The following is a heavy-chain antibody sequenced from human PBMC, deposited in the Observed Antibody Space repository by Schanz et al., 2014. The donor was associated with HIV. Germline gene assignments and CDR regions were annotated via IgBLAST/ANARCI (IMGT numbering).Heavy chain of an antibody. V-gene: IGHV3-30*18. CDR3: AKPEYDSRGNSQSHFDY. J-gene: IGHJ4*02. CDR1: GFNFNSYG. D-gene: IGHD3-22*01. Sequence: QVQLVESGGGVVQPGRSLRLSCVASGFNFNSYGMHWVRQAPGKGLEGVALTSYDGTKKHYADSVNGRFTISRDNSKNTLYLQMTTLRIDDTAVYYCAKPEYDSRGNSQSHFDYWGQGTLVTVSS. CDR2: TSYDGTKK.